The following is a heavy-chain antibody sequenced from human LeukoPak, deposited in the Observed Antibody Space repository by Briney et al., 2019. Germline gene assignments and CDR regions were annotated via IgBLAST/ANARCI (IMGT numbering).Heavy chain of an antibody. V-gene: IGHV4-39*01. CDR2: IFYSGST. CDR3: ATTDIRYFDWLYAFDI. D-gene: IGHD3-9*01. J-gene: IGHJ3*02. Sequence: SETLSLTCTVSGGSISTSSYYWGWVRQPPGKGLEWIGNIFYSGSTYYSPSLKSRVTISLDTSRNQFSLKLSSVTAADTAVYYCATTDIRYFDWLYAFDIWGQGTMVTVSS. CDR1: GGSISTSSYY.